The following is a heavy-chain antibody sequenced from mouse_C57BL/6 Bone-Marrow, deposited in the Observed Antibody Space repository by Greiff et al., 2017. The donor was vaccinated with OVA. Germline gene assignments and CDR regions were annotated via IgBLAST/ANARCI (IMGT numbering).Heavy chain of an antibody. CDR1: GYTFTDYE. Sequence: VQLQQSGAELVRPGASVTLSCKASGYTFTDYEMHWVKQTPVHGLVWIGAIVPETGGTAYNQKFKGKAILTADKSSSTAYMELRSLTSEDSAVYYCTRGYSNYYAMDYWGQGTSVTVSS. J-gene: IGHJ4*01. CDR3: TRGYSNYYAMDY. V-gene: IGHV1-15*01. CDR2: IVPETGGT. D-gene: IGHD2-5*01.